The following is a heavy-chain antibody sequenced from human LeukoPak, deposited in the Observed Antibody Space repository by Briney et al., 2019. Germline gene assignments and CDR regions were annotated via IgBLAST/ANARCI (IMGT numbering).Heavy chain of an antibody. Sequence: PSETLSLTCAVYGGSFSGYYWSWIRQPPGKGLEWIGEINHSGSTNYNPSLKSPVTISGDTSKNQFSLNLSSVTAADTAVYFCARVGYSYVINDWSRTGLGAYPTKYYYHMDVWGKGTTVTVSS. V-gene: IGHV4-34*01. J-gene: IGHJ6*03. CDR2: INHSGST. CDR1: GGSFSGYY. CDR3: ARVGYSYVINDWSRTGLGAYPTKYYYHMDV. D-gene: IGHD5-18*01.